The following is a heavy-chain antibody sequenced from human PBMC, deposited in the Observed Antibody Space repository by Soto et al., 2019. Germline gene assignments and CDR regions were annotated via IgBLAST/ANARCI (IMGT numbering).Heavy chain of an antibody. CDR1: CYTFTSYC. Sequence: ASVNFSFKASCYTFTSYCISWVRQAPVQWLEWMGWISAYNGNTNYAQKLQGRVTMTTDTSTIPAYMELRSLRSDATAVCYCAGPDDYSDSSGQKHRLSYWAQGTMVTASS. CDR3: AGPDDYSDSSGQKHRLSY. CDR2: ISAYNGNT. J-gene: IGHJ4*02. V-gene: IGHV1-18*04. D-gene: IGHD3-22*01.